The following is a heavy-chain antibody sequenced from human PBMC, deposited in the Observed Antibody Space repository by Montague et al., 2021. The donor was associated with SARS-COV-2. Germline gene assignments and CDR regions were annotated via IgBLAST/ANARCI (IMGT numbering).Heavy chain of an antibody. D-gene: IGHD1-26*01. CDR3: AREWGSYSGRFDY. V-gene: IGHV4-61*02. J-gene: IGHJ4*02. Sequence: TLSLTCTVSGDSITSGSYYWSWVRQPAGKGLEWVGRSYTSGSIDYXPSLKSRLTISVDTSKNQFSLKLSSVTAADTAVYFCAREWGSYSGRFDYWGQGALVTVSS. CDR2: SYTSGSI. CDR1: GDSITSGSYY.